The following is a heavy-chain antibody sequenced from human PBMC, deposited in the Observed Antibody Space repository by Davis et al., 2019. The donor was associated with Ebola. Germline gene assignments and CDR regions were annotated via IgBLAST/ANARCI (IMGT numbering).Heavy chain of an antibody. V-gene: IGHV1-8*02. CDR2: MNPNSGNT. CDR3: ARDGRYCSSTSCLRPFDY. CDR1: GYTFTGYY. D-gene: IGHD2-2*01. Sequence: ASVKVSCKASGYTFTGYYMHWVRQAPGQGLEWMGWMNPNSGNTGYAQKFQGRVTMTRNTSISTAYMELSSLRTEDTAVYYCARDGRYCSSTSCLRPFDYWGQGTLVTVSS. J-gene: IGHJ4*02.